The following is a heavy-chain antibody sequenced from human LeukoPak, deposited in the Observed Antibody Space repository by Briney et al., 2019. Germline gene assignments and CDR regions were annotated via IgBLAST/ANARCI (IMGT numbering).Heavy chain of an antibody. Sequence: KPGGSLRLSCEATGFALSSHTMNWVRQAPGKGLEWVASISSSSGDKDYADSMKGRFTISRDNAGNSLFLQMNSLRAEDTAVYYCARGFLTAYAFIDYWGQGTLVTVSS. CDR1: GFALSSHT. V-gene: IGHV3-21*06. J-gene: IGHJ4*02. D-gene: IGHD2-21*01. CDR2: ISSSSGDK. CDR3: ARGFLTAYAFIDY.